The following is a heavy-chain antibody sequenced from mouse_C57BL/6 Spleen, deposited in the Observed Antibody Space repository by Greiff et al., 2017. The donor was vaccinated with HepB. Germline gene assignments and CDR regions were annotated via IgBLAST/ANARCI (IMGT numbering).Heavy chain of an antibody. V-gene: IGHV5-4*01. CDR1: GFTFSSYA. D-gene: IGHD1-2*01. CDR3: ARGRRGYFDV. CDR2: ISDGGSYT. Sequence: EVQRVESGGGLVKPGGSLKLSCAASGFTFSSYAMSWVRQTPEKRLEWVATISDGGSYTYYPDNVKGRFTISRDNAKNNLYLQMSHLKSEDTAMYYCARGRRGYFDVWGTGTTVTVSS. J-gene: IGHJ1*03.